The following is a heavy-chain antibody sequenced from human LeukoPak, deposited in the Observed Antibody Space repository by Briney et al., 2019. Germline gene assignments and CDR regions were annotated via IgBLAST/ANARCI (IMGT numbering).Heavy chain of an antibody. J-gene: IGHJ4*02. D-gene: IGHD3-10*01. CDR2: INPSGGST. CDR3: ARVRFGEFGTVY. CDR1: GYTFTSYY. V-gene: IGHV1-46*01. Sequence: ASVKVSCKASGYTFTSYYMHWVRQAPGQGLEWMGIINPSGGSTSYAQKFQGRVTITRDTSTSTVYMELSSLRSEDTAVYYCARVRFGEFGTVYWGQGTLVTVSS.